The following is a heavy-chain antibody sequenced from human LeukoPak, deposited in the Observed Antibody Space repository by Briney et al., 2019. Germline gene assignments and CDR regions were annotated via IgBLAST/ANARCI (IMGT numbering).Heavy chain of an antibody. CDR3: ARARYSSSWYAAYFDY. J-gene: IGHJ4*02. CDR1: GFTFSTYA. Sequence: PGGSLTLSYAASGFTFSTYAMHWVRQAPGKGLEYVSAISSNGGSTYYANSVKGGITICRDNPKNTLYLQIGSLRTEDMAVYYCARARYSSSWYAAYFDYWGQGTLVSVSS. D-gene: IGHD6-13*01. V-gene: IGHV3-64*01. CDR2: ISSNGGST.